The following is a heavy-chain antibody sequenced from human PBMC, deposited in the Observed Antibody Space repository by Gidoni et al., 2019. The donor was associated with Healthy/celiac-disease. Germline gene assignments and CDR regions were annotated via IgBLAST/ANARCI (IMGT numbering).Heavy chain of an antibody. D-gene: IGHD2-21*02. V-gene: IGHV3-30*18. Sequence: QVQLVESGGGVVQPGRSLRLSCAASGFTFSSYGMHWVRQAPGKGREWVAVISYDGSNKYYADSVKGRFTISRDNSKNTLYLQMNSLRAEDTAVYYCAKGDRSQPGLPGYFDYWGQGTLVTVSS. CDR2: ISYDGSNK. J-gene: IGHJ4*02. CDR3: AKGDRSQPGLPGYFDY. CDR1: GFTFSSYG.